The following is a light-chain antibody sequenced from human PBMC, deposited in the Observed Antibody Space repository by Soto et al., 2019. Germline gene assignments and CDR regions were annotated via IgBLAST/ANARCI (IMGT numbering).Light chain of an antibody. V-gene: IGLV2-14*01. J-gene: IGLJ1*01. CDR1: SGDVGDYNF. CDR3: SSYTRSSNVV. Sequence: QSALTQPASVSGSPGQSITISCTGTSGDVGDYNFVSWFQQHPGKAPRLLIYEVSHRPSGVSHRFSGSKSGNTAYLTISGLQAEDEADYSCSSYTRSSNVVFGSGTKVTV. CDR2: EVS.